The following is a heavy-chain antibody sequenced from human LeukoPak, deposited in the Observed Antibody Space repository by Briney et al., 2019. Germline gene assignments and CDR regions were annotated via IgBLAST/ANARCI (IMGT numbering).Heavy chain of an antibody. Sequence: PGGSLRLSCTASGFTFSTYWMIWVRQAPGKGLEWVANINEDGSQIYYVASVEGRFTISRDNAKNSLFLQMNSLRAEDTALYYCASSPYSSSSSWGQGTLVTVSS. J-gene: IGHJ4*02. D-gene: IGHD6-6*01. CDR1: GFTFSTYW. CDR3: ASSPYSSSSS. CDR2: INEDGSQI. V-gene: IGHV3-7*01.